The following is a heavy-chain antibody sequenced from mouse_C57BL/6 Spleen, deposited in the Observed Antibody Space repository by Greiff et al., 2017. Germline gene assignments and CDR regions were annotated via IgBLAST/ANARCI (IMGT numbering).Heavy chain of an antibody. V-gene: IGHV1-81*01. J-gene: IGHJ2*01. CDR1: GYTFTSYG. CDR3: ARRIPYYYGSSYVYFDY. D-gene: IGHD1-1*01. Sequence: VKLMESGAELARPGASVKLSCKASGYTFTSYGISWVKQRTGQGLEWIGEIYPRSGNTYYNEKFKGKATLTADKSSSTAYMELRSLTSEDSAVYFCARRIPYYYGSSYVYFDYWGQGTTLTVSS. CDR2: IYPRSGNT.